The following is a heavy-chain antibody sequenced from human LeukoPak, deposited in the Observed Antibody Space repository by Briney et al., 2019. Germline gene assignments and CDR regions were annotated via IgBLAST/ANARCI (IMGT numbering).Heavy chain of an antibody. Sequence: GSLRLSCAVSGFPFSSYAMHWGRPAPGKGLGWVAVIAYDGSNTYYADPVKGRFTISRDNSKNTLFLQTNSLRIEDTAVYYCAREGEGPLSVCGYSYQDHWGQGTLVTVSS. CDR2: IAYDGSNT. J-gene: IGHJ4*02. D-gene: IGHD3-22*01. CDR1: GFPFSSYA. V-gene: IGHV3-30-3*01. CDR3: AREGEGPLSVCGYSYQDH.